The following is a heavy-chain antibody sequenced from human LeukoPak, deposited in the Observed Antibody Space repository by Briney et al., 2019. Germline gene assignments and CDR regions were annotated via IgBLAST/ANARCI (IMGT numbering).Heavy chain of an antibody. D-gene: IGHD2-2*01. CDR2: ISANNGNT. Sequence: AASVKVSCKASGYTFTSYGISWVRQAPGQGLEWMGWISANNGNTNYAQKLQGRVTMTTDTSTSTAYMELRSLRSDDTAVYYCARDSAYCSSTSCYVPRDYYYYMDVWGKGTTVTTSS. CDR1: GYTFTSYG. CDR3: ARDSAYCSSTSCYVPRDYYYYMDV. V-gene: IGHV1-18*01. J-gene: IGHJ6*03.